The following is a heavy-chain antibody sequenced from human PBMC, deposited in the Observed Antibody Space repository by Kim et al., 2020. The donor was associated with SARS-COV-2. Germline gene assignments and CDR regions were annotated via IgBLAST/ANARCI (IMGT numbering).Heavy chain of an antibody. V-gene: IGHV3-11*05. Sequence: GGSLRLSCAASGFTFSDYYMSWIRQAPGKGLEWVSYISSSSSYTNYADSVKGRFTISRDNAKNSLYLQMNSLRAEDTAVYYCARVGYDYVWGSYWDYYDYYCMDVWGQGTTDTVSS. J-gene: IGHJ6*02. CDR1: GFTFSDYY. D-gene: IGHD3-16*01. CDR3: ARVGYDYVWGSYWDYYDYYCMDV. CDR2: ISSSSSYT.